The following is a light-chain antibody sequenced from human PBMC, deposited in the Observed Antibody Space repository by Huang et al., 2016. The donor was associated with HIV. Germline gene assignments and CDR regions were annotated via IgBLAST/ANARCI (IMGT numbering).Light chain of an antibody. Sequence: DIQMTQSPSSLSASVGDRVTITCRASQSISSYLNGYQQKPGKAPKLLIYTAASLQSGVPSRFSGSGSGTDFTLTISSLQPEDFATYYCQQSYSTPPWTFGQGTKVEI. V-gene: IGKV1-39*01. CDR3: QQSYSTPPWT. CDR1: QSISSY. J-gene: IGKJ1*01. CDR2: TAA.